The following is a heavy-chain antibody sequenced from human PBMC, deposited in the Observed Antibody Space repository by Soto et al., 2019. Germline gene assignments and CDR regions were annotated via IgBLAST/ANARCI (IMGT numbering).Heavy chain of an antibody. J-gene: IGHJ3*01. CDR1: GFTFSSFF. CDR2: IGANGGGT. Sequence: EVQLLEPGGGLVQPGGSLRLSCAASGFTFSSFFMSWVRQAPGKGLDWVSGIGANGGGTYYADSVKGRIIISRDNSKNTLYLQMNSLIAEDTAVYYCARDPNGDYLGAFDFWGQETMVTVSS. V-gene: IGHV3-23*01. D-gene: IGHD4-17*01. CDR3: ARDPNGDYLGAFDF.